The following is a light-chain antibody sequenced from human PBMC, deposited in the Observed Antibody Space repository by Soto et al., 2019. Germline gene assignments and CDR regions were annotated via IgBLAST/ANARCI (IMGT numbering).Light chain of an antibody. J-gene: IGKJ2*01. CDR1: QSINKW. V-gene: IGKV1-5*03. Sequence: DIQMTQSPSTLFVSVGDTVTITCRASQSINKWLAWYQQKPGKAPKLLIYEVSTLESGVPSRFSGSGSGTAFTLTISNLQPDDIATYYCQQYNSFFGQGTKLEIK. CDR3: QQYNSF. CDR2: EVS.